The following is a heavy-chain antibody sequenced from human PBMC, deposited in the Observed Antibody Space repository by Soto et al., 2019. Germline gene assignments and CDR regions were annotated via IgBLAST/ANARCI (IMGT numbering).Heavy chain of an antibody. J-gene: IGHJ6*02. CDR2: ISGSGGST. Sequence: GGSLRLYCVASGFAFSSYDMCWDRQAPGKWLEWVSAISGSGGSTYYADSVKGRFTISRDNSKNTLYLQMSSLRAEYTAVYYCANVTVAATDVKDVWGQGTVVTVSS. CDR1: GFAFSSYD. V-gene: IGHV3-23*01. CDR3: ANVTVAATDVKDV. D-gene: IGHD4-4*01.